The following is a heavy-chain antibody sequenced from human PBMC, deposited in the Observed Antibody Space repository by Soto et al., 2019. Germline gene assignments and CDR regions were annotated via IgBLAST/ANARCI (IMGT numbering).Heavy chain of an antibody. CDR3: ARSVAVPGAHIDY. CDR2: VYYTGST. CDR1: GGSISGSY. D-gene: IGHD6-19*01. Sequence: LSLTCSVSGGSISGSYWSWIRQSPGKGLGWLGYVYYTGSTNYSPSLRSRVSISVDTSKNEFSLRLSSVTAADTAVYFCARSVAVPGAHIDYWGQGTQVTVSS. V-gene: IGHV4-59*01. J-gene: IGHJ4*02.